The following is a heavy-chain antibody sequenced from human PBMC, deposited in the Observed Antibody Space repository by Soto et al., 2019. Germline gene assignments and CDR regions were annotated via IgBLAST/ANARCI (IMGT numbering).Heavy chain of an antibody. V-gene: IGHV4-30-2*01. J-gene: IGHJ3*02. CDR3: ARDRGYSDFDM. D-gene: IGHD4-4*01. CDR1: GGSISSGGYS. CDR2: IYHSGST. Sequence: SETLSLTCAVSGGSISSGGYSWNWILHPPGKGLEWIGYIYHSGSTYYNPSLKSRVTISIDRSKSQFSLKLSSVTAADTAVEYGARDRGYSDFDMWGQGTRVNVAS.